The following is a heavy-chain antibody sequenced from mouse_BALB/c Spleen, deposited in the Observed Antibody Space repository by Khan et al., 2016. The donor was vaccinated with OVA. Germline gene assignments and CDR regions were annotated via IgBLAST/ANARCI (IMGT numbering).Heavy chain of an antibody. J-gene: IGHJ3*01. V-gene: IGHV5-9*04. Sequence: EVKLVESGGGLVRPGGSLKLSCATSGFTFSTDTMSWVRQIPEKRLEWVATISSDGDYTYYPDSVKGRFTISRDKDKNTMYLHMSSLRSEDTAMYYCSSSPYGNFAYWGQGTLVTVSA. CDR3: SSSPYGNFAY. CDR1: GFTFSTDT. CDR2: ISSDGDYT. D-gene: IGHD2-1*01.